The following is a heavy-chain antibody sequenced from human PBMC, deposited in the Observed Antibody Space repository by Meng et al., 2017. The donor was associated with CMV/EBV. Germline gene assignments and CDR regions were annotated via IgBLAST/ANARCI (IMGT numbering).Heavy chain of an antibody. CDR1: GGSISSVDYY. V-gene: IGHV4-30-4*08. D-gene: IGHD1-14*01. Sequence: QVQLQESGLGHAKPSQTLSLHCTASGGSISSVDYYWSWIRQPPGKGLEWIGYIYYSGSTYYNPSLKSRVTISVDTSKNQFSLKLSSVTAADTAVYYCARVMGPNRTPYYFDYWGQGTLVTVSS. J-gene: IGHJ4*02. CDR2: IYYSGST. CDR3: ARVMGPNRTPYYFDY.